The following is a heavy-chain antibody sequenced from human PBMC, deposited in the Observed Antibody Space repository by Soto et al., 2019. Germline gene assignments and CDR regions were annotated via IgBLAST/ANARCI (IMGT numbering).Heavy chain of an antibody. CDR1: GYTFTSYG. V-gene: IGHV1-18*01. CDR3: ARAPYYYDSSGYYYDDYYYGMDV. D-gene: IGHD3-22*01. Sequence: QVQLVQSGAEVKKPGASVKVSCKASGYTFTSYGISWVRQAPGQGLEWMGWISAYNGNTNYAQKLQGRVTMTTDTSTRTAYMELRSLRSDDTAVYYCARAPYYYDSSGYYYDDYYYGMDVWGQGTTVTVSS. J-gene: IGHJ6*02. CDR2: ISAYNGNT.